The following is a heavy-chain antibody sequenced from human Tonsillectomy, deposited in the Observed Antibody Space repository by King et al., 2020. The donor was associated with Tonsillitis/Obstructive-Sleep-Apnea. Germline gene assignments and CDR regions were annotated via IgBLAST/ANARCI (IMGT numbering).Heavy chain of an antibody. D-gene: IGHD1-26*01. CDR3: AIQSGSLHDAFDV. Sequence: VQLQESGPGLVKPSDTLSLTCAVSGYSISSNNWWGWIRQPPGKGLEWIGYIFYSGSTYYSPSLKSRVTMSVDTSKNQFSLKLSSVTAVDTAVYYCAIQSGSLHDAFDVWGQGTMVTVSS. V-gene: IGHV4-28*01. CDR1: GYSISSNNW. J-gene: IGHJ3*01. CDR2: IFYSGST.